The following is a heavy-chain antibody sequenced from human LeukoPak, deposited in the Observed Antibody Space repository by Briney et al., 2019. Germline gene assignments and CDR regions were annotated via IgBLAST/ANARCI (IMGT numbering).Heavy chain of an antibody. CDR3: ARHSLFEYSSRPYYFDY. CDR2: IYYSGST. CDR1: GGSISSSSYY. D-gene: IGHD6-13*01. J-gene: IGHJ4*02. V-gene: IGHV4-39*01. Sequence: SETLSLTCTVSGGSISSSSYYWGWIRQPPGKGLEWIGSIYYSGSTYYTPSLKRRVTISVNTSKNQFSLKLSSVTAADTAVYYCARHSLFEYSSRPYYFDYWGQGTLVTVSS.